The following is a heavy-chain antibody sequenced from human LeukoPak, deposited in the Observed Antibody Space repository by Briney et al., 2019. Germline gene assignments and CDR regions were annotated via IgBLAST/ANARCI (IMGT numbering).Heavy chain of an antibody. Sequence: ASVKVSCKASGYTFTSFGFGWVRQAPGQGLEWRGRISAYNGNTDYVQRFQGRIAMTTDTSTNTAYMELRSLRSDDTAIYYCARDGPGIASRQGLDYWGQGTLVTVSS. CDR3: ARDGPGIASRQGLDY. V-gene: IGHV1-18*01. D-gene: IGHD6-6*01. CDR2: ISAYNGNT. J-gene: IGHJ4*02. CDR1: GYTFTSFG.